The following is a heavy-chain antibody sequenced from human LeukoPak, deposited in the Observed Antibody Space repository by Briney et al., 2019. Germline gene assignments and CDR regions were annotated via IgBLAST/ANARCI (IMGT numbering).Heavy chain of an antibody. CDR3: ARDIYRGYSYGYTRGYDY. J-gene: IGHJ4*02. CDR2: ISSSSSTI. D-gene: IGHD5-18*01. CDR1: GFTFSSYS. Sequence: GGSLRLSCAASGFTFSSYSMTWVRQAPGKGLEWVSYISSSSSTIYYADSVKGRFTISRDNAKNSLYLQMNSLRAEDTAVYYCARDIYRGYSYGYTRGYDYWGQGTLVTVSS. V-gene: IGHV3-48*01.